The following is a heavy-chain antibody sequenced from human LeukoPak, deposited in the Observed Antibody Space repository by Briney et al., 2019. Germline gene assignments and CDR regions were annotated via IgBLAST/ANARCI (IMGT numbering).Heavy chain of an antibody. CDR2: MNEDGSKK. J-gene: IGHJ4*02. D-gene: IGHD1-14*01. V-gene: IGHV3-7*03. CDR1: GFTFSRYW. Sequence: GGSLRLSCATSGFTFSRYWMSWVRQAPGKGLEWVANMNEDGSKKFYGDSVKDRFTISRDNAKNSLYLQMNSLRADDTALYYRARHGNDNLECWGQGTLVTVSS. CDR3: ARHGNDNLEC.